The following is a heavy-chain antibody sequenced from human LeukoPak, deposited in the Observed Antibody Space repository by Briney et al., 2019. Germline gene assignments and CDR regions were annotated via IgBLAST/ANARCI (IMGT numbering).Heavy chain of an antibody. Sequence: SVKVSCKASGYTFTGYYMHWVRQAPGQGLEWMGGIIPIFGTANYAQKFQGRVTITADESTSTAYMELSSLRSEDTAVYYCALRTTVVTPYYYGMDVWGQGTTVTVSS. CDR1: GYTFTGYY. J-gene: IGHJ6*02. D-gene: IGHD4-23*01. CDR3: ALRTTVVTPYYYGMDV. CDR2: IIPIFGTA. V-gene: IGHV1-69*13.